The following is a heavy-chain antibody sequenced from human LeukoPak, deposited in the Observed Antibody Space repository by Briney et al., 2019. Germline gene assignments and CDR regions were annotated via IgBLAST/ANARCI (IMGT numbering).Heavy chain of an antibody. CDR3: AVHLPGDYLDR. CDR2: MNPDSGNT. Sequence: RALVRVSCKASGYAFNIYDINWVRQATGQGLEWMGWMNPDSGNTGFAQKFQGRVTMTRNTSITTAYMELSSLRFEDTAVYYCAVHLPGDYLDRWGQGTLVTVSS. CDR1: GYAFNIYD. V-gene: IGHV1-8*01. J-gene: IGHJ4*02.